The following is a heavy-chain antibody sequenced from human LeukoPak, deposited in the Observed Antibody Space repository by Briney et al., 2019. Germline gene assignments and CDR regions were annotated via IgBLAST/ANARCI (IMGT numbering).Heavy chain of an antibody. CDR1: GFAFSNFA. Sequence: PGGSLRLSCAVSGFAFSNFAMSWVRQAPGKGLEWVSAISGSGDSTSYADSVKGRFTISRDNSKNTLYLQMNSLRAEDTAVYYCARDRAYYDFWSGYYSLSFSRQEINWFDPWGQGTLVTVSS. CDR2: ISGSGDST. D-gene: IGHD3-3*01. J-gene: IGHJ5*02. V-gene: IGHV3-23*01. CDR3: ARDRAYYDFWSGYYSLSFSRQEINWFDP.